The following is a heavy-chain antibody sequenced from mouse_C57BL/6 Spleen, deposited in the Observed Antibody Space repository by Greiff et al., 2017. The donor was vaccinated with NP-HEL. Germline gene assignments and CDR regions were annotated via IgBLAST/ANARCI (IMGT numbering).Heavy chain of an antibody. CDR3: ARCAGTGYAMDY. J-gene: IGHJ4*01. CDR2: IDPSDSYT. V-gene: IGHV1-69*01. CDR1: GYTFTSYW. Sequence: QVQLQQPGAELVMPGASVKLSCKASGYTFTSYWMHWVKQRPGQGLEWIGEIDPSDSYTNSNQKFKGKSTLTVDQSSSTAYMQLSRLTSEDSAVYYCARCAGTGYAMDYWGQGTSVTVSS. D-gene: IGHD4-1*01.